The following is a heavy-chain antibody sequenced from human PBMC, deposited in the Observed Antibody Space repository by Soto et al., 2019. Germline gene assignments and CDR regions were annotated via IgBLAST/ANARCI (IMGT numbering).Heavy chain of an antibody. V-gene: IGHV3-74*03. Sequence: GGSLRLSCAASGFTFSSYGMHWVRQAPGRGLEWVSRLSSDGFGAAYADSVKGRFFISRDIASNTLFLQMNSLRADNTAVYYCARDRGYDAHAFYYNARDVWGQGTTVTVSS. CDR3: ARDRGYDAHAFYYNARDV. CDR1: GFTFSSYG. J-gene: IGHJ6*02. D-gene: IGHD2-15*01. CDR2: LSSDGFGA.